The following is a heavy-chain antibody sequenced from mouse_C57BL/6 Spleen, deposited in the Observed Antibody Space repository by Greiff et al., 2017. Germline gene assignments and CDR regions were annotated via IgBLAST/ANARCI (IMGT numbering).Heavy chain of an antibody. J-gene: IGHJ2*01. CDR1: GLSLSTSGMG. Sequence: VSLKESGPGILQSSQTLSLTCSFSGLSLSTSGMGVSWSRQPSGKGLEWLAHIYWDDDKRYNPSLKSRLTITKDTSRNQVFLKITSVDTAETATYYCARREGDNYFDYWGQGTTLTVSS. D-gene: IGHD3-3*01. CDR2: IYWDDDK. CDR3: ARREGDNYFDY. V-gene: IGHV8-12*01.